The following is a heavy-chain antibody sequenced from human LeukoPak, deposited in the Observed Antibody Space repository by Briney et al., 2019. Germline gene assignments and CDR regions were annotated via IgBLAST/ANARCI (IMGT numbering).Heavy chain of an antibody. Sequence: GGSLRLSCAASGFTFSSYWMSWVRQAPGKGLEWVANIKQDGSEKYYVDSVKGRFTISRDNAKNSLYLQMNSLRAEDTAVYYCARTSVAGTWRSKYYYYYMDVWGKGTTVTVSS. CDR3: ARTSVAGTWRSKYYYYYMDV. CDR2: IKQDGSEK. D-gene: IGHD6-19*01. CDR1: GFTFSSYW. J-gene: IGHJ6*03. V-gene: IGHV3-7*01.